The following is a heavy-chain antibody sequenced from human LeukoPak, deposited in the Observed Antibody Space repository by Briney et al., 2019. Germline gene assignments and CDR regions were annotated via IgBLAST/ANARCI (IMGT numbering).Heavy chain of an antibody. Sequence: SETLSLTCAVYGGSFSGYYWSWIRQPPGKGLEWIGEINHSGSTNYNPSLKSRVTISVDTSKNQFSLKLNSVTAADTAVYYCARVVSYNWFDPWGQGTLVTVSS. J-gene: IGHJ5*02. CDR3: ARVVSYNWFDP. CDR2: INHSGST. CDR1: GGSFSGYY. V-gene: IGHV4-34*01.